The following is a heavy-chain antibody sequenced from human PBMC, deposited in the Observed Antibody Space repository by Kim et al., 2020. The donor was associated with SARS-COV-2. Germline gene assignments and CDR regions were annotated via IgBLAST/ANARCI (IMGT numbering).Heavy chain of an antibody. D-gene: IGHD3-9*01. CDR1: GGSISSSNW. CDR3: ARWGAGYYYFDY. Sequence: SETLSRTCAVSGGSISSSNWWSWVRQPPGKGLEWIGEIYHSGSTNYNPSLKSRVTISVDKSKNQFSLKLSSVTAADTAVYYCARWGAGYYYFDYWGQGTLVTVSS. CDR2: IYHSGST. V-gene: IGHV4-4*02. J-gene: IGHJ4*02.